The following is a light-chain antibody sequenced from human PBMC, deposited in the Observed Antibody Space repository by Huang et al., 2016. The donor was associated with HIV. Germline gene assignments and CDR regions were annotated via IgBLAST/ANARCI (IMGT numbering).Light chain of an antibody. J-gene: IGKJ2*01. Sequence: EIVMTQIPATLSVSPGERVTFPCRASHSVSSHLAWYQQKPGQAPRLLIYGASTRATGIPARVSGSGSGAEFTLTVSSLQSEDFAVYYCQQFNKWPYAFGQETKLEIK. CDR3: QQFNKWPYA. CDR2: GAS. CDR1: HSVSSH. V-gene: IGKV3-15*01.